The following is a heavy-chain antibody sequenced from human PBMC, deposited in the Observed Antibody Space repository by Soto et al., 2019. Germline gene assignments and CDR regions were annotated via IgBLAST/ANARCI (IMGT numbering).Heavy chain of an antibody. CDR2: ISSSSSTI. D-gene: IGHD2-8*01. Sequence: GGSLRLSCAASGFTFSSYSMNWVRQAPGKGLEWVSYISSSSSTIYYADSVKGRFTISRDNAKNSLYLQMNSLRDEDTAVYYCAREDLGYCTNGVCYNRAFDYWGQGTLVTVSS. V-gene: IGHV3-48*02. CDR3: AREDLGYCTNGVCYNRAFDY. J-gene: IGHJ4*02. CDR1: GFTFSSYS.